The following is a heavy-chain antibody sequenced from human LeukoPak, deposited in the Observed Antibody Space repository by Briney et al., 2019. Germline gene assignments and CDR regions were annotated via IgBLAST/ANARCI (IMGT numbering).Heavy chain of an antibody. CDR1: GFTFSSYW. V-gene: IGHV3-74*01. J-gene: IGHJ4*02. Sequence: GGSLRLSCAASGFTFSSYWMHWVRQAPGKGLVWVSRINSDGSSTSYADSVKGRFTISRDNAKNTLYLQMNSLRAEDTAVYYCARARSGYYDSSGYKALPLDYWGQGTLVTVSS. CDR2: INSDGSST. D-gene: IGHD3-22*01. CDR3: ARARSGYYDSSGYKALPLDY.